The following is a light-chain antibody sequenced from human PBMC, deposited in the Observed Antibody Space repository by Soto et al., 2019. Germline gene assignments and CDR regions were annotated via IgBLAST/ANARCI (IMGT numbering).Light chain of an antibody. CDR3: QQYRSSPPT. CDR1: QSVSSNQ. V-gene: IGKV3-20*01. Sequence: EIVLTQSPGTLSLSPGERATLSCRASQSVSSNQLAWYQQKPGQAPRLLIYGASSRATGIPDRFSGSGSGTDFTLTIRRLEPEDFAVYYCQQYRSSPPTFGGGTKVDI. J-gene: IGKJ4*01. CDR2: GAS.